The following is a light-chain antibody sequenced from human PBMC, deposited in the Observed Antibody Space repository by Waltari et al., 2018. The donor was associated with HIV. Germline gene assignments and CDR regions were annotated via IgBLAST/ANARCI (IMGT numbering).Light chain of an antibody. CDR1: QGIRDY. CDR3: LQHETFPRA. J-gene: IGKJ3*01. CDR2: AAS. V-gene: IGKV1-17*01. Sequence: DIQMTQSPSSLSASVGDRVPITCRASQGIRDYLSWYQQKPGRAPKLLSYAASTLHSGVPSRFSGSGSVTEFTLTISRLQPEDFATYFCLQHETFPRAFGPGTRVDI.